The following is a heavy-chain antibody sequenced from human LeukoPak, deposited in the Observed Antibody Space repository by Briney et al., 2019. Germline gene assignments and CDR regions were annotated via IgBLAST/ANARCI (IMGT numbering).Heavy chain of an antibody. CDR3: ARAPAFAYCGGDCYLDY. CDR1: GGSISSYF. CDR2: IYYSGST. V-gene: IGHV4-59*01. D-gene: IGHD2-21*01. Sequence: SETLSLTCTVSGGSISSYFWSWIRQPPGKGLEWIGYIYYSGSTNYSPSLKSRVTISVDTSKNQFSLKLSSVTAADTAVYYCARAPAFAYCGGDCYLDYWGQGTLVTVSS. J-gene: IGHJ4*02.